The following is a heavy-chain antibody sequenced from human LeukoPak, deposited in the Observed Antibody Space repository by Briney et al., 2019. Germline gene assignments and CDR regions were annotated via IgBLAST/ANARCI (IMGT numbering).Heavy chain of an antibody. Sequence: SETLSLTCAVYGGSFSGYYWYWIRQPPGKGLEWIGEINYSGSTNYNPSIKSRVTISADTSKNQFSLKMSSVTAADTAVYYCATTSGYWGQGTLVTVSS. CDR2: INYSGST. CDR3: ATTSGY. CDR1: GGSFSGYY. J-gene: IGHJ4*02. V-gene: IGHV4-34*01. D-gene: IGHD3-10*01.